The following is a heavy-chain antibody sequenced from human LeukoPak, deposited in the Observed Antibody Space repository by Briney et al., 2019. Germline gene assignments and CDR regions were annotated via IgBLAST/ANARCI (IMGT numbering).Heavy chain of an antibody. CDR1: GYTFTSFG. V-gene: IGHV1-18*01. D-gene: IGHD1-26*01. Sequence: GAAAKVSFKASGYTFTSFGISWVRQAPGQGVEWMGWISAYYGNTNFAQKLEGRVTMTTDTSTSTAYMELRSLRSEDTAVYYCARDENSGSYYLGSHDAFDIWGQGTMVTVSS. CDR2: ISAYYGNT. J-gene: IGHJ3*02. CDR3: ARDENSGSYYLGSHDAFDI.